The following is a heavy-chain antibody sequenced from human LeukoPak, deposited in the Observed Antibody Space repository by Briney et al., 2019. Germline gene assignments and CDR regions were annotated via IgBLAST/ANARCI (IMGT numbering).Heavy chain of an antibody. CDR2: INHSGDT. CDR1: GGSFNGYY. J-gene: IGHJ5*02. CDR3: GRVSNTAMVNWFDP. V-gene: IGHV4-34*01. D-gene: IGHD5-18*01. Sequence: PSETLSLTCAVYGGSFNGYYWSWIRKPPGKGLEWIGEINHSGDTNYNPSLKSRVTISVDTSKNQFSLKLSSVTAADTAVYYCGRVSNTAMVNWFDPWGQGTLVTVSS.